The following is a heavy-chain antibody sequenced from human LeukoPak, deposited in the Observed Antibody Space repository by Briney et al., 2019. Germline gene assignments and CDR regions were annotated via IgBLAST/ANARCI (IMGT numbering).Heavy chain of an antibody. J-gene: IGHJ4*02. CDR3: ARDILVPAALGNFDY. CDR1: GYTFTGYY. D-gene: IGHD2-2*01. Sequence: ASVKVSCKASGYTFTGYYMHWVRQAPGQGLEWMGWINPNSGGTNYAQKFQGRVTMTRDTSISTAYMELSRLRSDDTAAYYCARDILVPAALGNFDYWGQGTLVTVSS. V-gene: IGHV1-2*02. CDR2: INPNSGGT.